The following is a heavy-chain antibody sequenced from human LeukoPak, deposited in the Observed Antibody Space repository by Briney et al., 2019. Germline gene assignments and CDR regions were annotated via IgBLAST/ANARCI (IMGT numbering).Heavy chain of an antibody. CDR3: ARDLSPTIFGVVVLDY. CDR1: GFTFSSYS. V-gene: IGHV3-21*01. Sequence: GGSLRLSCAASGFTFSSYSMNWVRQAPGKGLEWVSSISSSSSYIYYADSVKGRFTISRDNAKNSLYLQMNSLRAEDTAVYYCARDLSPTIFGVVVLDYWGQGTLVTVSS. D-gene: IGHD3-3*01. CDR2: ISSSSSYI. J-gene: IGHJ4*02.